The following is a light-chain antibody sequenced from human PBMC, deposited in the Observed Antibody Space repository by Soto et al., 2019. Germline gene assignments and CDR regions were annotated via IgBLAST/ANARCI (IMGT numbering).Light chain of an antibody. V-gene: IGKV3-20*01. J-gene: IGKJ4*01. Sequence: IGLTQSPGTLSLSPGERATLSCRASQTVSTSYVAWYQQKPGQAPRLLIYGASSRATGIPDRFSGSGSGTDYTLTISRLEPEDFAVYYCQQYGFSLIAFGGGTKVEI. CDR1: QTVSTSY. CDR2: GAS. CDR3: QQYGFSLIA.